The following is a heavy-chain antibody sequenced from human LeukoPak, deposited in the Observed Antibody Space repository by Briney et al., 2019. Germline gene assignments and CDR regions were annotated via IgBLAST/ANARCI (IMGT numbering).Heavy chain of an antibody. CDR2: IGTAGDT. CDR3: ARVRKYSGYYSWYFDL. CDR1: GFTFSSYG. Sequence: GGSLRLSCAASGFTFSSYGMSWVRQAPGKGLEWVSAIGTAGDTYYPGSVKGRFTISRENAKNSLYLQMNSLRAGDTAVYYCARVRKYSGYYSWYFDLWGRGTLVTVSS. V-gene: IGHV3-13*01. J-gene: IGHJ2*01. D-gene: IGHD5-12*01.